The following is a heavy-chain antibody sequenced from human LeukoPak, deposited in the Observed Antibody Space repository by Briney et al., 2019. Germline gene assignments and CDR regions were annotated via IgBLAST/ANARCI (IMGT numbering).Heavy chain of an antibody. J-gene: IGHJ5*02. V-gene: IGHV3-30*18. CDR2: ISSDGTNK. CDR3: AKDSLATSGSSLGNWLDP. Sequence: PGGSLRLSCAASGFTFSRYGMHWVRQAPGKGLEWVAVISSDGTNKFYADSVKGRFTISTDNSKNTLYLQMSSLRPEDTAVYYCAKDSLATSGSSLGNWLDPWGQGTLVAVSS. CDR1: GFTFSRYG. D-gene: IGHD3-10*01.